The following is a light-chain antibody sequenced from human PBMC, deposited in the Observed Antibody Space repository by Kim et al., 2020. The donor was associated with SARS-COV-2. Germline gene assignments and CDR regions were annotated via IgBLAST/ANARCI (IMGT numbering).Light chain of an antibody. CDR1: QRVSSY. CDR3: QHRSNWPPLT. V-gene: IGKV3-11*01. Sequence: SPGERATLCCRACQRVSSYLAWYQQKPGQAPRLLIYDSSNRATGIPAMFSGSGSGTDFPLTISSLEPEDFAVYYCQHRSNWPPLTFGGGTKVDIK. J-gene: IGKJ4*01. CDR2: DSS.